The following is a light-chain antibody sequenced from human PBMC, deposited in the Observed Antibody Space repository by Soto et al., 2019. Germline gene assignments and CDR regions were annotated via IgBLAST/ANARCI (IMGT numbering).Light chain of an antibody. V-gene: IGKV3-15*01. Sequence: EIVMTQSPVTLSASPGERVTLSCRTNKSISSNLAWYQQKRGQAPRLLISGVSTRASGVPDRFSGSGSVADFTLTISSLQSEDFAVYYCQQYDNWPLTFVGGTKVDI. CDR3: QQYDNWPLT. CDR2: GVS. CDR1: KSISSN. J-gene: IGKJ4*01.